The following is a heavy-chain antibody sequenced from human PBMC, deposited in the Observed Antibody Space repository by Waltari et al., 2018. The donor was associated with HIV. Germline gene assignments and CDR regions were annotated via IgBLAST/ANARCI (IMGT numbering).Heavy chain of an antibody. V-gene: IGHV3-48*01. CDR2: ISSSTTI. CDR1: GFIFRTYS. Sequence: EVQLVESGGGLVQPGGSLRLSCAASGFIFRTYSMNWVRQAPGKGLEWVSHISSSTTIYDADSVKGRFTISRDNAKNSLYLQMNSLRAEDTAVYYCARDYCSSTSCTVDYWGQGTLVTVSS. CDR3: ARDYCSSTSCTVDY. D-gene: IGHD2-2*01. J-gene: IGHJ4*02.